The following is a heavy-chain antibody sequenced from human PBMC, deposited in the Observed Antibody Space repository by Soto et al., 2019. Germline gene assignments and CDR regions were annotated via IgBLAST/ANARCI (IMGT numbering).Heavy chain of an antibody. CDR1: GYSFTSYC. CDR3: ASYEYSSSSNWFDP. D-gene: IGHD6-6*01. CDR2: IDPSDSYT. Sequence: GESLKISCNGSGYSFTSYCISLVLQMPGKGLEWMGRIDPSDSYTNYSPSFQGHVTISADKSISTAYLQWSSLKASDTAMYYCASYEYSSSSNWFDPWGQGTLVTVSS. J-gene: IGHJ5*02. V-gene: IGHV5-10-1*01.